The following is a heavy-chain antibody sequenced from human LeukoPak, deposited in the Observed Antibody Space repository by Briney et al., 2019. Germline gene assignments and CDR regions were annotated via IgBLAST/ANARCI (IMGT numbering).Heavy chain of an antibody. Sequence: PSQTLSLTCTVSGAPISSGGDYWSWIRQHPGKGLEWIGYIYYSGSTYYNPSLKSRVTISEDTSKNQFSLKLSSVTAADTAVYYCASRIGYSYGIDYWGQGTLVTVSS. CDR1: GAPISSGGDY. V-gene: IGHV4-31*03. J-gene: IGHJ4*02. CDR3: ASRIGYSYGIDY. CDR2: IYYSGST. D-gene: IGHD5-18*01.